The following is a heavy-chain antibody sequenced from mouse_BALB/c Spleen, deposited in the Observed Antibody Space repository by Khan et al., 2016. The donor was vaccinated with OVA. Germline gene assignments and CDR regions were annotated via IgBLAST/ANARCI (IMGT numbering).Heavy chain of an antibody. CDR1: GYTFTSYW. CDR2: INPSTGYN. J-gene: IGHJ3*01. Sequence: VQLQQSGAELAKPGASVKMSCKASGYTFTSYWMHWVKQRPGQGLEWIGYINPSTGYNEYNQRFKDKATLTAAKSSSTAYMQLSSLTSEESAVYYCANHGSSSAWLTYWGQGTLVTVSA. CDR3: ANHGSSSAWLTY. D-gene: IGHD1-1*01. V-gene: IGHV1-7*01.